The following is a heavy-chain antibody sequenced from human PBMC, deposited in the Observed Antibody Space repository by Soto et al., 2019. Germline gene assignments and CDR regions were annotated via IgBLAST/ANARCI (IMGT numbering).Heavy chain of an antibody. D-gene: IGHD3-3*01. V-gene: IGHV4-31*03. CDR3: ARAPPPRLGFLEWLYVLFDP. CDR1: GGSIGSGGYY. Sequence: SETLSLTCTVSGGSIGSGGYYWSWIRQHPGKGLEWIGYIYYSGSTYYNPSLKSRVTISVDTSKNQFSLKLSSVTAADTAVYYCARAPPPRLGFLEWLYVLFDPWGQGTLVTVSS. J-gene: IGHJ5*02. CDR2: IYYSGST.